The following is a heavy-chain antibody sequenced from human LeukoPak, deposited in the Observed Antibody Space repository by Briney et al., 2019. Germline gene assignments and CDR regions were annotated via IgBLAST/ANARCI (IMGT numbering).Heavy chain of an antibody. Sequence: GGSLRLSCAASGFTFTIYAMSWVRQAPGKGLEWVSGISGSGAITYYTDSVRGRLTISRDNSKNTLYLQMNSLRADDTAVYYCARVSGYSGTWYVDYWGQGTLVTVSS. CDR3: ARVSGYSGTWYVDY. J-gene: IGHJ4*02. CDR2: ISGSGAIT. V-gene: IGHV3-23*01. CDR1: GFTFTIYA. D-gene: IGHD6-13*01.